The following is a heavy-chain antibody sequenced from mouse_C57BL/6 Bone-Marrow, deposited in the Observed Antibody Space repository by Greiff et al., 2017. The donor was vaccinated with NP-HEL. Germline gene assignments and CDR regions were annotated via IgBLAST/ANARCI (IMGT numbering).Heavy chain of an antibody. V-gene: IGHV1-50*01. J-gene: IGHJ2*01. Sequence: QVQLQQPGAELVKPGASVKLSCKASGYTFTSYWMQWVKQRPGQGLEWIGEIDPSDSYTNYNQKFKGKATLTVDTSSSTAYMQLSSLTSEDAAVYYCARSSITTVVATGNYFDYWGQGTTLTVSS. CDR2: IDPSDSYT. D-gene: IGHD1-1*01. CDR1: GYTFTSYW. CDR3: ARSSITTVVATGNYFDY.